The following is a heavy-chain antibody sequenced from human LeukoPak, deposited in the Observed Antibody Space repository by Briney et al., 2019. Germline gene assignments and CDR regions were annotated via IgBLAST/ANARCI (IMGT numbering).Heavy chain of an antibody. CDR1: GYTFTSYA. V-gene: IGHV7-4-1*02. CDR3: ARGYSSGRRSYYFDY. J-gene: IGHJ4*02. Sequence: ASVKVSCKASGYTFTSYAMNWVRQAPGQGLEWMGWINTNTGNPTYAQGFTGRFVFSLDTSVSTAYLQISSLKAEDTAVYYCARGYSSGRRSYYFDYWGQGTLVTVSS. D-gene: IGHD6-19*01. CDR2: INTNTGNP.